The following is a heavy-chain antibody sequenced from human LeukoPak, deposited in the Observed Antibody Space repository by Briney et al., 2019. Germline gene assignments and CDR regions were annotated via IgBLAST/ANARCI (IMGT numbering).Heavy chain of an antibody. V-gene: IGHV1-18*01. Sequence: ASVKVSCKTSGYSFTRYPISWMRQAPGQGLAWMGWISTYDHTTKDPQNVQGRLTMTAETPRTTAYLELRGLTPGDTAVYFAASDPSNGVGLKVYFDYWGQGTPITVSS. CDR3: ASDPSNGVGLKVYFDY. CDR1: GYSFTRYP. CDR2: ISTYDHTT. J-gene: IGHJ4*02.